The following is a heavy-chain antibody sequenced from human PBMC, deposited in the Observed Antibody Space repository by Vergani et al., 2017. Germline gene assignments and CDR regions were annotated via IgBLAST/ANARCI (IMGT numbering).Heavy chain of an antibody. J-gene: IGHJ1*01. Sequence: QVQLQESGPGLVKPSGTLSLTCAVSGGSISSSNWWSWVRQPPGKGLEWIGEIYHSGSTNYNPSLKSRVTISVDKSKNQFSRKLSSVTAADTAVYYCARGRYYYDSSGYYSLYFQHWGQGTLVTVSS. CDR1: GGSISSSNW. V-gene: IGHV4-4*02. CDR3: ARGRYYYDSSGYYSLYFQH. CDR2: IYHSGST. D-gene: IGHD3-22*01.